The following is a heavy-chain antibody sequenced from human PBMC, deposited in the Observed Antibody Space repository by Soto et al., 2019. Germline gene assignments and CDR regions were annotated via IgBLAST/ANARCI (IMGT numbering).Heavy chain of an antibody. Sequence: PPEKLSLTYTVSVGSIGSGDYYWSWIRQPPGKGLEWIGYIYYSGSTYYNPSLKSRVTISVDTSKNQFSLKLSSVTAADTAVYYGAREYVSWSSYYYYYGRDGCGQGYTVIVSS. CDR2: IYYSGST. V-gene: IGHV4-30-4*01. J-gene: IGHJ6*02. CDR1: VGSIGSGDYY. CDR3: AREYVSWSSYYYYYGRDG. D-gene: IGHD3-10*01.